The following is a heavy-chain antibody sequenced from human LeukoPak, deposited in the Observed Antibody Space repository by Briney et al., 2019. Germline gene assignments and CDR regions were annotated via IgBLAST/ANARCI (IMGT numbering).Heavy chain of an antibody. CDR1: GGSISSYY. CDR3: AREPGFDSSGYLNWFDP. Sequence: SETLSLTCTVSGGSISSYYWSWIRQPPGKGLEWLACISYSGSTKYNPSLKSRVTISVDTSKNQLSLKQSSVTAADTAVYYCAREPGFDSSGYLNWFDPWGQGTLVTVSS. CDR2: ISYSGST. J-gene: IGHJ5*02. V-gene: IGHV4-59*01. D-gene: IGHD3-22*01.